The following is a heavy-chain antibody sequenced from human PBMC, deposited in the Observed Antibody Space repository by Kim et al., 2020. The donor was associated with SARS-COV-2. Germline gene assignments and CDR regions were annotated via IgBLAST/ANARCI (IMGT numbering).Heavy chain of an antibody. J-gene: IGHJ4*02. CDR2: INHSGST. Sequence: SETLSLTCAVYGGSFSGYYWSWIRQPPGKGLEWIGEINHSGSTNYNPSLKSRVTISVDTSKNQFSLKLSSVTAADTAVYYCARTSGGYSYWGQGTLVTVSS. D-gene: IGHD2-2*01. CDR1: GGSFSGYY. V-gene: IGHV4-34*01. CDR3: ARTSGGYSY.